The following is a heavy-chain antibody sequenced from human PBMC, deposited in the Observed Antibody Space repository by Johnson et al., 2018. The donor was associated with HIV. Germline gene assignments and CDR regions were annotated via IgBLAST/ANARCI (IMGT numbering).Heavy chain of an antibody. CDR1: GFRFSNYW. D-gene: IGHD3-3*01. J-gene: IGHJ3*02. Sequence: VQLVESGGGLVQPGGSLRLSCAASGFRFSNYWMSWVRQAPGKGLEWVANIKQDGNEKYSVDSVKGRFTISRDNDKNSLYLQMNSLRVEDTAVYYCARGISQPYYNFWSGYHYPDAFDIWGQGTMVTVSS. CDR3: ARGISQPYYNFWSGYHYPDAFDI. CDR2: IKQDGNEK. V-gene: IGHV3-7*01.